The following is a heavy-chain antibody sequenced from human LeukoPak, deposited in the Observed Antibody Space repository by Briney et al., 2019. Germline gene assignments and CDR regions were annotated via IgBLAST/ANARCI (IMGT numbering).Heavy chain of an antibody. V-gene: IGHV4-4*09. J-gene: IGHJ4*02. CDR2: MYTSGSP. CDR3: ATSKGFGELS. CDR1: GGSINNYY. D-gene: IGHD3-10*01. Sequence: PSETLSLTCTVSGGSINNYYWSWIRQPPGKGLEWIGYMYTSGSPNYNPFLKSRVTISVDTSKNQFSLKVSSVTAADTAVYYCATSKGFGELSWGQGTLVTVSS.